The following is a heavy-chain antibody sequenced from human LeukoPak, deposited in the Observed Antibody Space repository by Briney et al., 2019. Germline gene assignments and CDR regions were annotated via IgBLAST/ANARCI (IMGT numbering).Heavy chain of an antibody. V-gene: IGHV3-33*06. J-gene: IGHJ3*02. CDR1: GFTFSDFG. Sequence: GGSLRLSCTASGFTFSDFGMHWVRQAPGKGLEGVAVTWYDGNNKYYADSVKGRFTISRDNSKNTLYLQMNSLRAEDTAVYYCAKDDYYDSSGGGQANSDGWGDDASDIWGQGTMVTVSS. CDR2: TWYDGNNK. D-gene: IGHD3-22*01. CDR3: AKDDYYDSSGGGQANSDGWGDDASDI.